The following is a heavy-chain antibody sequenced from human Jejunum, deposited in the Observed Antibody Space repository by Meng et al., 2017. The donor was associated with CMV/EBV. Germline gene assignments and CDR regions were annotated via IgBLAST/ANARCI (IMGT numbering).Heavy chain of an antibody. V-gene: IGHV3-74*01. CDR1: FSPGTYS. CDR3: ARGKFQSVGIVYSYFDP. D-gene: IGHD5-18*01. Sequence: FSPGTYSIHCVRRAPGKGLVWVSRINSDSSTTNYADSVKGRFTISRDNAKNTLYLQMNSLRAEDTAVYYCARGKFQSVGIVYSYFDPWGQGALVTVSS. CDR2: INSDSSTT. J-gene: IGHJ5*02.